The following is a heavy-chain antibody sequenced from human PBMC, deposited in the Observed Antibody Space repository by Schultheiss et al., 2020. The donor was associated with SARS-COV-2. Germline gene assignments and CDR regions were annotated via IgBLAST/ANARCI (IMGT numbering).Heavy chain of an antibody. CDR3: ARGYSSDWSRIDY. CDR1: GFTFSSYA. D-gene: IGHD6-19*01. Sequence: GGSLRLSCAASGFTFSSYAMHWVRQAPGKGLEWVSAISGSGDTTYYADSVKGRFTISRDDSKNTLYLQMHSLRAEDTAVYYCARGYSSDWSRIDYWGQGTLVTVSS. J-gene: IGHJ4*02. CDR2: ISGSGDTT. V-gene: IGHV3-23*01.